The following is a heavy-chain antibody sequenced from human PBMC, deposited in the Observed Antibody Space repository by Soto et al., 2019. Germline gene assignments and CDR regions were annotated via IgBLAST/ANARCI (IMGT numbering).Heavy chain of an antibody. J-gene: IGHJ6*02. Sequence: PGGSLRLSCAASGFTFSSYSMNWVRQAPGKGLEWVSYISSSSSTIYYADSVKGRFTISRDNAKNSLYLQMNSLRDEDTAVYYCARERVVIQEARIYNYSMDVWGQGSTVT. CDR1: GFTFSSYS. D-gene: IGHD3-22*01. CDR2: ISSSSSTI. CDR3: ARERVVIQEARIYNYSMDV. V-gene: IGHV3-48*02.